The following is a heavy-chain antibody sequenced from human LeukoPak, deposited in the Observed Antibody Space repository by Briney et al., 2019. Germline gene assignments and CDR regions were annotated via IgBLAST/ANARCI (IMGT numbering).Heavy chain of an antibody. CDR3: ARGPLFYGSGVTYFDD. D-gene: IGHD3-10*01. V-gene: IGHV1-69*05. J-gene: IGHJ4*02. CDR2: IIPMFGTA. CDR1: GGTFSNFA. Sequence: SVKVSCKASGGTFSNFAISWVRQAPGQGLEWMGGIIPMFGTANYAQKFQGRVTIITSESTSTAYMELSSLVSEDTAVYYCARGPLFYGSGVTYFDDWGQGTLVTVSS.